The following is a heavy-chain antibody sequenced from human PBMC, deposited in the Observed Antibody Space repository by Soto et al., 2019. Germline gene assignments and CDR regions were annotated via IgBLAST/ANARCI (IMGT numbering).Heavy chain of an antibody. CDR3: ARGLRIAARPAHPFVY. V-gene: IGHV1-8*01. J-gene: IGHJ4*02. Sequence: GASVKVSCKASGYTFTSYDINWVRQATGQGLEWMGWMNPNSGNTGYAQKFQGRVTMTRNTSISTAYMELSSLRSEDTAVYYCARGLRIAARPAHPFVYWGQGTLVTVSS. CDR2: MNPNSGNT. CDR1: GYTFTSYD. D-gene: IGHD6-6*01.